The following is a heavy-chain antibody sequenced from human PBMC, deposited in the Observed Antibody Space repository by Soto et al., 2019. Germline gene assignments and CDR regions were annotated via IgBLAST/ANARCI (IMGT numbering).Heavy chain of an antibody. CDR1: GFTFSMSA. CDR2: TGLNGRTT. CDR3: ATVHSTSRSFDY. J-gene: IGHJ4*02. D-gene: IGHD6-6*01. Sequence: EVQLLESGGGLVQPGGSLRLSCAASGFTFSMSAMTWVRQAPGKGLEWVSTTGLNGRTTYYADSVKGRLTVSRDNSKNTLDLHMSSLRAEDTAVYYCATVHSTSRSFDYWGQGTLVTVSS. V-gene: IGHV3-23*01.